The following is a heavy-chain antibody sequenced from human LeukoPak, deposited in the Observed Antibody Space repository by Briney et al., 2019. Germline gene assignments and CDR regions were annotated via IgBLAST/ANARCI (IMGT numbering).Heavy chain of an antibody. D-gene: IGHD5-18*01. J-gene: IGHJ4*02. Sequence: PGGSLRLSCAASGFTFSSYGMHWVRQAPGKGLEWVAVISYDGSNKYYADSVKGRFTISRDNSKNTLYLQMNSLRAEDTAVYYCAKSRDRVDTAMVLFDYWGQGTLVTVSS. CDR2: ISYDGSNK. CDR1: GFTFSSYG. V-gene: IGHV3-30*18. CDR3: AKSRDRVDTAMVLFDY.